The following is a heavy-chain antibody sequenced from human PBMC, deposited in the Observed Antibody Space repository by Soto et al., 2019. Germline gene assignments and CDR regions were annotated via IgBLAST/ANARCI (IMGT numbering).Heavy chain of an antibody. J-gene: IGHJ4*02. CDR1: GGSISSGGYY. CDR2: IYYSGST. CDR3: ARGKVLMVYAMAELFDY. D-gene: IGHD2-8*01. V-gene: IGHV4-31*03. Sequence: PSETLSLTCTVSGGSISSGGYYWSWIRQHPGKGLEWIGYIYYSGSTYYNPSLKSRVTISVDTSKNQFSLKLSSVTAADTAVYYYARGKVLMVYAMAELFDYWGQGTLVTVSS.